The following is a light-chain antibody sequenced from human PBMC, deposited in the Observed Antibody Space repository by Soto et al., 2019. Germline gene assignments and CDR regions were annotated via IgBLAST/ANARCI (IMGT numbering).Light chain of an antibody. CDR1: SSDVGDYNF. CDR2: EVS. CDR3: ISSTSSSIWV. J-gene: IGLJ3*02. Sequence: QSALTQPASVSGSPGQSITISCTGTSSDVGDYNFVSWYQQLPGNAPKLMIYEVSNRPSGVSHRFSGSRSGNTASLTISGLEAEDESYYYCISSTSSSIWVFGGGTKLTVL. V-gene: IGLV2-14*01.